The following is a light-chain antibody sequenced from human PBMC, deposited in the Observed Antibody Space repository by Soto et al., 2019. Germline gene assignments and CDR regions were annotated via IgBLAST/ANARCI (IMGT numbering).Light chain of an antibody. CDR3: QQYNNWPHT. J-gene: IGKJ1*01. V-gene: IGKV3-15*01. Sequence: EIVMTQSPATLSVSPGERATLSCRASQSVSSNLAWYQQKPGQAPRLLIYGASTGATGIPARFSGSGSGTEFTLTISSLQSEDFAVYYCQQYNNWPHTFGQGTKVDIK. CDR1: QSVSSN. CDR2: GAS.